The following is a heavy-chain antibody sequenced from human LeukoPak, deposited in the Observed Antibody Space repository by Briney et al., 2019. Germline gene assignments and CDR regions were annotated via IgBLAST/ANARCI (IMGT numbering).Heavy chain of an antibody. D-gene: IGHD2-2*01. Sequence: PGGSLRLSCAASGFTFSSYAMSWVRQAPGKGLEWVSAISGSGGSTYYADSVKGRFTISRDNSKNTLYLQMNSLRAEDTAVYYCASWSLSSSVPAAYKVLDWHDAFDIWGQGTMVTVSS. CDR1: GFTFSSYA. V-gene: IGHV3-23*01. J-gene: IGHJ3*02. CDR2: ISGSGGST. CDR3: ASWSLSSSVPAAYKVLDWHDAFDI.